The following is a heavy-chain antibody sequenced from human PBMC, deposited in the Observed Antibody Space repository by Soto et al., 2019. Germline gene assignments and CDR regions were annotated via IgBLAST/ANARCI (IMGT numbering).Heavy chain of an antibody. CDR1: GYSFTSYW. D-gene: IGHD6-6*01. CDR2: IYPGDSDT. Sequence: GESLKISCKGSGYSFTSYWIGWVRQMPGKGLEWTGIIYPGDSDTRYSPSFQGQVTISADKSISTAYLQWSSLKASDTAMYYCARLGSSSSYYYGMDVWGQGTTVTVSS. CDR3: ARLGSSSSYYYGMDV. V-gene: IGHV5-51*01. J-gene: IGHJ6*02.